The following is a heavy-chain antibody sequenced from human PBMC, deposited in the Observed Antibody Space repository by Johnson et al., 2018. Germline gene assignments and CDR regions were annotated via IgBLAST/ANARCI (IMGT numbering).Heavy chain of an antibody. CDR2: IDGRGDGT. CDR1: GFNFSDYY. CDR3: ARRTKMSLMFHDY. V-gene: IGHV3-11*04. J-gene: IGHJ4*02. D-gene: IGHD1/OR15-1a*01. Sequence: QVQLVESGGHLVKPGGSLRLSCIGSGFNFSDYYMSWIRQAPGKRLEWISYIDGRGDGTYYTDSVMGRFAISRDNAKNSLFLQMNSLRPEDTALYFCARRTKMSLMFHDYWGPGTLVTVSS.